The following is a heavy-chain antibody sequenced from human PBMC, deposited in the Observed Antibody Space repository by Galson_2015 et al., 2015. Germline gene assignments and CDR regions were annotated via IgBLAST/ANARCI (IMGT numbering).Heavy chain of an antibody. Sequence: SLRLSCAASGLTFSNAWMSWVRQVPGKGLEWVGRIKSKADGGATAYGAPVKGRFTISRDDSKNTLYLQMNSLKTEDTAVYFCATERLTFTTIVVVSFDYWGQGNLVTVSS. CDR2: IKSKADGGAT. CDR3: ATERLTFTTIVVVSFDY. D-gene: IGHD3-22*01. J-gene: IGHJ4*02. CDR1: GLTFSNAW. V-gene: IGHV3-15*01.